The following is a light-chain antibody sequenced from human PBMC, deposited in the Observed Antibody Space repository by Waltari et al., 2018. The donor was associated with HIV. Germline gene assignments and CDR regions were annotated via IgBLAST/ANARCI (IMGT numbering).Light chain of an antibody. CDR1: SSDVGGYNY. Sequence: QSALTQPASVSGSPGQSITISCTGTSSDVGGYNYVSWYQQHPGKAPNLMIYDVSNRPSGVSNRFSGPKSGNTAPLTISGLQAEDEADYYCSSYTSTYVFGTGTKVTVL. V-gene: IGLV2-14*01. CDR3: SSYTSTYV. J-gene: IGLJ1*01. CDR2: DVS.